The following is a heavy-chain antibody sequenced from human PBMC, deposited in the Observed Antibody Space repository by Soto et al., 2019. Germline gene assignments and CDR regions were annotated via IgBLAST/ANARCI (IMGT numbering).Heavy chain of an antibody. CDR2: ISSSGSTI. Sequence: GGSLRLSCAASGFTFSDYYMSWIRQAPGKGLEWVSYISSSGSTIYYADSVKGRFTISRDNAKNSLYLQMNSLRAEDTAVYYCARDPWNESIVVVPAAINWFDPWGQGTLVTVSS. CDR3: ARDPWNESIVVVPAAINWFDP. V-gene: IGHV3-11*01. J-gene: IGHJ5*02. CDR1: GFTFSDYY. D-gene: IGHD2-2*02.